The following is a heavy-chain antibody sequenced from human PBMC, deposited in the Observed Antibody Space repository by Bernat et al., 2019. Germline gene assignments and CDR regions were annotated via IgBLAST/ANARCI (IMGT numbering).Heavy chain of an antibody. CDR1: GGSISSGGYY. J-gene: IGHJ5*02. Sequence: QVQLQESGPGLVKPSQTLSLTCTVSGGSISSGGYYCSWIRQHPGKGLEWIGYIYYSGSTYYNPSLKSRVTISVDTSKNQFSLKLSSVTAADTAVYYCARWTRGGTANTKFDPWGQGTLVTVSS. CDR2: IYYSGST. CDR3: ARWTRGGTANTKFDP. V-gene: IGHV4-31*03. D-gene: IGHD5-18*01.